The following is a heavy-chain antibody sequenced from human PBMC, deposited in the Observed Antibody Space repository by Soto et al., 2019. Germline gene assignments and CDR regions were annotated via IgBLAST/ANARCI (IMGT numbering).Heavy chain of an antibody. CDR2: ISWNRGTI. Sequence: EVQLVESGGGFVQPGRSLRLSCTSSGFTFENYAMHWDRQAPGKGLEWVSGISWNRGTIGYADSVRGRFTISRDNAKNSLYLQMDSLRPEDTSLYYCAQDKLYSNFVHYFDYWGRGTLVTVSS. CDR1: GFTFENYA. V-gene: IGHV3-9*01. CDR3: AQDKLYSNFVHYFDY. J-gene: IGHJ4*02. D-gene: IGHD4-4*01.